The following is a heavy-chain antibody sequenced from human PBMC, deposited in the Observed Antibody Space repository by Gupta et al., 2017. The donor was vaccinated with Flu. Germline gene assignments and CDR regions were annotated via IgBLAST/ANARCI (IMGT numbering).Heavy chain of an antibody. CDR1: SLTGYE. D-gene: IGHD1-20*01. J-gene: IGHJ1*01. CDR2: IYPNTGGT. Sequence: SLTGYELHWVRQAPGQGLKWMGWIYPNTGGTNFAQKLQGRVTMTRDTSMSTVYMELSGLRSDDTALYYCASISGSDRKDFWGRGTLVTVSS. V-gene: IGHV1-2*02. CDR3: ASISGSDRKDF.